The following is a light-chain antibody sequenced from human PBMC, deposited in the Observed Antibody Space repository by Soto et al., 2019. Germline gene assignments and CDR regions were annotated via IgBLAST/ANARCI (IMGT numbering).Light chain of an antibody. Sequence: QSVLTQPPSVSAAPGQTVTISCSGSSSNIGNNYVSWYQHLPGTAPQVLIYDNNKRSSGIPDRFSGSKSGTSATLAISGLQTGDEADYHRVTWDSGMSEVVFGGGTKLTVL. CDR3: VTWDSGMSEVV. CDR1: SSNIGNNY. J-gene: IGLJ2*01. CDR2: DNN. V-gene: IGLV1-51*01.